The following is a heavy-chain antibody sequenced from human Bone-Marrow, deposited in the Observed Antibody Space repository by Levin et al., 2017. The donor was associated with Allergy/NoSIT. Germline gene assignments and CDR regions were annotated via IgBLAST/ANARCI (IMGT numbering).Heavy chain of an antibody. D-gene: IGHD3-10*01. J-gene: IGHJ3*02. V-gene: IGHV3-49*03. CDR1: GYTFGDYA. CDR2: IRSKAYGGTT. Sequence: GVLRLSCTVSGYTFGDYAMSWLRQAPGKGLEWVGFIRSKAYGGTTEYAASVKGRFTVSRDDSKSIAYLQMNSLKTEDTAVYYCSRDSYYSFDMWGQGTMVTVSS. CDR3: SRDSYYSFDM.